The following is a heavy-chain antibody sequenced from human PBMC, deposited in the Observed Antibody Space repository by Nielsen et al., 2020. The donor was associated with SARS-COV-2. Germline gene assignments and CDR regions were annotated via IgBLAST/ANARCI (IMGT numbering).Heavy chain of an antibody. CDR3: AKMDYSVDY. D-gene: IGHD4-11*01. J-gene: IGHJ4*02. CDR2: INSDGSST. CDR1: GFTFSSYW. V-gene: IGHV3-74*01. Sequence: GESLKISCAASGFTFSSYWMHWVRQAPGKGLVWVSRINSDGSSTSYADSVKGRFTISRDNAKNTLYLQMNSLRAEDTAVYYCAKMDYSVDYWGQGTLATVSS.